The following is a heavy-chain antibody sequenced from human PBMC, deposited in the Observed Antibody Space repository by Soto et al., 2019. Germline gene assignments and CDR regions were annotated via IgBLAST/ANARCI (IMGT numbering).Heavy chain of an antibody. D-gene: IGHD2-15*01. V-gene: IGHV2-5*01. CDR1: GFSLSTSGVG. CDR3: AHRPRAFEVVVAWFDY. CDR2: IYWNDDK. Sequence: QITLKESGPTLVNPTQPLTLTCTFSGFSLSTSGVGVGWIRQPPGKALEWLALIYWNDDKRYSPSLKSRLTITKDTSKNQVVLTMTNMDPVDTATYYCAHRPRAFEVVVAWFDYWGQGTLVTVSS. J-gene: IGHJ4*02.